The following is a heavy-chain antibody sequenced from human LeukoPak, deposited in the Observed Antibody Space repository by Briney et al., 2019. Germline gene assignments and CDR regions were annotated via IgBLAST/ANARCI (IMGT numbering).Heavy chain of an antibody. V-gene: IGHV4-61*02. Sequence: PSETLSLTCTVSGGSVNSGNYYWTWIRQPAGKRLEWIGRIYTSGSTNYNPSLKSRVTISIDASRNQFSLRLSSVTAADTAVYYCARGGITVVTATQYNWFDPWGQGTLVTVSS. CDR1: GGSVNSGNYY. CDR3: ARGGITVVTATQYNWFDP. J-gene: IGHJ5*02. CDR2: IYTSGST. D-gene: IGHD2-21*02.